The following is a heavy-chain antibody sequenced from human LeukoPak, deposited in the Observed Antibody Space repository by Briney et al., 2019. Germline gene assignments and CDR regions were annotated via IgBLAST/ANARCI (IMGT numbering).Heavy chain of an antibody. D-gene: IGHD6-13*01. V-gene: IGHV4-4*07. J-gene: IGHJ6*02. CDR2: IYSSGST. Sequence: SETLSLTCTVSGGSMTGYYWSWIRQPAGKGLEWIGRIYSSGSTNYNPSLKSRLTMSVDTSKNQFSLKLSSVTAADTAVYYCARVSIAAAGTYYYYYYGMDVWGQGTTVTVSS. CDR3: ARVSIAAAGTYYYYYYGMDV. CDR1: GGSMTGYY.